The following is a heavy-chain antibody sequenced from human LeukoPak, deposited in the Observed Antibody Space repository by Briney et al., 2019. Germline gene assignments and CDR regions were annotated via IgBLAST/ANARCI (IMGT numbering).Heavy chain of an antibody. J-gene: IGHJ4*02. CDR1: GLTFSSYS. Sequence: PGVSLRLSCAASGLTFSSYSMNWVRQAPGKGLEWVSSISSSSSYIYYADSVKGRFTISRDNAKNSVHLQMTGLRAEDTAVYFCVTEYWYRFDHWGQGLLITVSS. CDR3: VTEYWYRFDH. CDR2: ISSSSSYI. V-gene: IGHV3-21*06. D-gene: IGHD6-13*01.